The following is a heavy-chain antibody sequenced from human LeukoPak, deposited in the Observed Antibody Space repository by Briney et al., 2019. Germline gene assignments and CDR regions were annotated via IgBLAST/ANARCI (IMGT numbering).Heavy chain of an antibody. CDR1: GGSISSYY. D-gene: IGHD4-11*01. CDR2: IYTSGST. V-gene: IGHV4-4*07. J-gene: IGHJ4*02. Sequence: SETLSLTCTVSGGSISSYYWSWIRQPAGKGLEWIGRIYTSGSTNYNPSLKSRVTMSVDTSKNQFSLKLTSVAAADTAVYYCASSRGYSNYYFDYWGQGTLVTVSS. CDR3: ASSRGYSNYYFDY.